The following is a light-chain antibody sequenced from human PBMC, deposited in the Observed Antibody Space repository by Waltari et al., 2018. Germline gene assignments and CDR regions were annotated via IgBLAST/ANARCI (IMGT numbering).Light chain of an antibody. V-gene: IGLV3-19*01. CDR3: NSRDSSGNHVV. CDR1: SLRSYY. Sequence: SSELTQDPAVSVALGQTVRITCQGDSLRSYYASWYQQKPGKAPVLVIYGKNTRPSGIPDRFPGSSSGNTASLTITGAQAEDEADYYCNSRDSSGNHVVFGGGTKLTVL. CDR2: GKN. J-gene: IGLJ2*01.